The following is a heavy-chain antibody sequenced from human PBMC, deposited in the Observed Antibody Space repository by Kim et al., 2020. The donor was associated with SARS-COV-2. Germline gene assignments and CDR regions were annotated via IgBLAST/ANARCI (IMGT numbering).Heavy chain of an antibody. Sequence: SETLSLTCAVYGGSFSGYYWSWIRQPPGKGLEWIGEINHSGSTNYNPSLKSRVAISIDTSKNQFSLKLSSVTAADTAVYYCASRVAEYWGQGTLGTGSS. CDR2: INHSGST. V-gene: IGHV4-34*01. D-gene: IGHD3-3*01. J-gene: IGHJ4*02. CDR1: GGSFSGYY. CDR3: ASRVAEY.